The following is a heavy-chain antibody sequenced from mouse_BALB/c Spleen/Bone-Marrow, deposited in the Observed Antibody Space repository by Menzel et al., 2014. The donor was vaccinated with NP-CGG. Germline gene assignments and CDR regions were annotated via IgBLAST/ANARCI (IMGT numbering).Heavy chain of an antibody. J-gene: IGHJ1*01. D-gene: IGHD1-1*01. V-gene: IGHV5-9-3*01. CDR1: GFTFSSYA. CDR3: ARPPYYGSSEWYFDV. CDR2: IGSGGSYT. Sequence: EVQRVESGGGLVKPGGSLKLSCAASGFTFSSYAMSWVRQTPEKRLEWVATIGSGGSYTYYPDSVKGRFTISRDNAKNTLCLQMSSLRSEDTAMYYCARPPYYGSSEWYFDVWGAGTTVTVSS.